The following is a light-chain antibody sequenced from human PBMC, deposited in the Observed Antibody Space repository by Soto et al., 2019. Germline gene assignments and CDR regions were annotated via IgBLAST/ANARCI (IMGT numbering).Light chain of an antibody. CDR3: TSYTSSITYV. CDR1: RSDVGGYNY. CDR2: EVT. V-gene: IGLV2-14*03. J-gene: IGLJ1*01. Sequence: QSVLTQPASVSGSPGQSITISCTGTRSDVGGYNYVSWYQQHPGKAPKVMIYEVTYRPAGVSNRFSGPKSGNTAYLTISGLQAEDEADYYCTSYTSSITYVFGTGTKVTVL.